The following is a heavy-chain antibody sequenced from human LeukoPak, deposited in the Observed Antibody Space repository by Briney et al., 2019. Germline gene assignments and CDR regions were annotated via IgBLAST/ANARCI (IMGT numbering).Heavy chain of an antibody. CDR1: GGSISSYY. V-gene: IGHV4-4*09. J-gene: IGHJ3*02. CDR2: IYTSGST. D-gene: IGHD3-22*01. Sequence: PSETLSLTCTVSGGSISSYYWSWIRQPPGKGLEWIGYIYTSGSTNYNPSLQSRVTISVDTSKNQFSLKLSSVTAADTAVYYCASKGYYYDSSGYYSAFDIWGQGTMVTVSS. CDR3: ASKGYYYDSSGYYSAFDI.